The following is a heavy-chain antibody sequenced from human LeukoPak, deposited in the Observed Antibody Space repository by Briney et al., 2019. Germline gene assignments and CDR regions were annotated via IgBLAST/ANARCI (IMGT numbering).Heavy chain of an antibody. J-gene: IGHJ4*02. CDR1: GLTLSTYS. V-gene: IGHV3-21*01. D-gene: IGHD1-7*01. CDR2: ISSSSSYT. CDR3: ASTITGTRGY. Sequence: GGSLRLSWAASGLTLSTYSIKWVRQAPGKGLEWVSSISSSSSYTYYADLVKGRFTISRDNAKNSLYLQMNSLRAEETAVYYCASTITGTRGYWGQRTLVTASS.